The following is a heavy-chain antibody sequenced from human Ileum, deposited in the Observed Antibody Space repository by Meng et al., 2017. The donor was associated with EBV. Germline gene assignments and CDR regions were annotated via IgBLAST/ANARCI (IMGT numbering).Heavy chain of an antibody. D-gene: IGHD2-21*02. Sequence: QVQLQESGPGLVKPSGTLSLTCAVSGGSISSSEWWSWARQPPGKGLEWIGEISQAETTNYNPSLKTRVTISQDKSKNQFSLTLNSVTAADTAVYYCARESTAFSPGDYWGQGILVTVSS. CDR3: ARESTAFSPGDY. CDR2: ISQAETT. J-gene: IGHJ4*02. V-gene: IGHV4-4*02. CDR1: GGSISSSEW.